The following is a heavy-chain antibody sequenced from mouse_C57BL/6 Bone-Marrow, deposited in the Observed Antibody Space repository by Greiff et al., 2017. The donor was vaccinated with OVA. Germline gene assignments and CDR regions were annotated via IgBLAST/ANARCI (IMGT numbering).Heavy chain of an antibody. J-gene: IGHJ3*01. V-gene: IGHV1-15*01. CDR2: IDPESGGT. CDR1: GYTFTDYE. Sequence: QVQLQQSGAELVRPGASVTLSCKASGYTFTDYEMHWVKQTPVHGLEWIGAIDPESGGTAYNQKFKGKAILTADKSSSTAYMELRSLTSEDSAVYCYTGNWAFAYGGQGTLVTVSA. CDR3: TGNWAFAY. D-gene: IGHD4-1*01.